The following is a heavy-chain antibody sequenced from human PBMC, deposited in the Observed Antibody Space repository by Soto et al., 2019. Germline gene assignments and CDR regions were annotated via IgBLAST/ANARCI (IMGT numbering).Heavy chain of an antibody. Sequence: QVQLVESGGGVVQPGRSLRLSCAGSGFIFSNNGMHWVRQAPGKGLECVAFMSYDGSAKFYADSVKGRFTISRDNSKSTLFLHMSNLRAEDTAMYYCAIVRVADSALDHWGQGTLVTVSS. CDR2: MSYDGSAK. D-gene: IGHD3-10*02. CDR1: GFIFSNNG. CDR3: AIVRVADSALDH. V-gene: IGHV3-30*03. J-gene: IGHJ4*02.